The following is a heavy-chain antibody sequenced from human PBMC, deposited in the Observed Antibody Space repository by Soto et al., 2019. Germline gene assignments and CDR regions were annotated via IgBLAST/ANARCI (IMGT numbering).Heavy chain of an antibody. Sequence: VGSLRLSCAASGFAFSSYAMHWVRQAPGKGLEYVSAISSNGGSTYYANSVKGRFTISRDNSKNTLYLQMGSLRAEDMAVYYCARGPRSGYSGYDIGGYFEYWGQGTLVTVSS. J-gene: IGHJ4*02. CDR3: ARGPRSGYSGYDIGGYFEY. CDR2: ISSNGGST. V-gene: IGHV3-64*01. D-gene: IGHD5-12*01. CDR1: GFAFSSYA.